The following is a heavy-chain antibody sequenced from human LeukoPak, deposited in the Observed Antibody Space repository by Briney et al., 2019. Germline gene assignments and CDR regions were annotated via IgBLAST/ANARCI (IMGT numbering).Heavy chain of an antibody. Sequence: PGGSLRLSCAAFGFTVSSNYMSWVRQAPGKGLEWVSVIYSGGSTYYADSVKGRFTISRHNSKNTLYLQMNSLRAEDTAVYYCATNYDSSALDAFDIWGQGTMVTVSS. V-gene: IGHV3-53*04. CDR2: IYSGGST. CDR3: ATNYDSSALDAFDI. D-gene: IGHD3-22*01. CDR1: GFTVSSNY. J-gene: IGHJ3*02.